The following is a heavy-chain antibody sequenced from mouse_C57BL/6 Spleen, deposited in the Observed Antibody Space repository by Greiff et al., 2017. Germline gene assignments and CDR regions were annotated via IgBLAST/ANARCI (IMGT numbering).Heavy chain of an antibody. J-gene: IGHJ4*01. CDR3: ARGGSSYYYYAMDY. CDR1: GFTFSDYG. Sequence: EVKLVASGGGLVKPGGSLKLSCAASGFTFSDYGMHWVRQAPEKGLEWVAYISSGSSTIYYADTVKGRFTISRDNAKNTLFLQMTSLRSEDTAMYYCARGGSSYYYYAMDYWGQGTSVTVSS. V-gene: IGHV5-17*01. CDR2: ISSGSSTI. D-gene: IGHD1-1*01.